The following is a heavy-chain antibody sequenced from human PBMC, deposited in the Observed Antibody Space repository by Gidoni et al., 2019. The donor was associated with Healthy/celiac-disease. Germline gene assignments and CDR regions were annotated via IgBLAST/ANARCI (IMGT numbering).Heavy chain of an antibody. CDR2: ISSSSSTI. CDR1: GFTFSRYS. CDR3: AIRPGYCSGGSCYPRDY. V-gene: IGHV3-48*01. D-gene: IGHD2-15*01. Sequence: EVQLVESGGGLVQPGGSLRLSCAASGFTFSRYSMNWVRQAPGKGLEWVSYISSSSSTIYYADSVKGRFTISRDNAKNSLYLQMNSLRAEDTAVYYCAIRPGYCSGGSCYPRDYWGQGTLVTVSS. J-gene: IGHJ4*02.